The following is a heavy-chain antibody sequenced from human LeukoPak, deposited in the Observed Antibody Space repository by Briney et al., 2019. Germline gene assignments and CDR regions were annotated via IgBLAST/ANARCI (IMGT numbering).Heavy chain of an antibody. V-gene: IGHV3-48*01. D-gene: IGHD6-19*01. CDR2: ISSGSSTI. CDR3: ARDLKWLDY. J-gene: IGHJ4*02. Sequence: GGSLRLSCAVSGFTFSSYSMNWVRQAPGKGLEWVSYISSGSSTIYYADSVKGRFTISRDNAKNSLYLQMNSLRAEDTAVYYCARDLKWLDYWGQGTLVTVSS. CDR1: GFTFSSYS.